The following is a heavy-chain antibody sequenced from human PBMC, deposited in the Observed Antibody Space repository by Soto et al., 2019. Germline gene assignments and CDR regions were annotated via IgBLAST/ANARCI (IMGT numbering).Heavy chain of an antibody. CDR2: ISSRGDT. V-gene: IGHV3-21*01. Sequence: PWGSLSLSCAASGFSFSTYSMNWVRQAPGKGLEWVSSISSRGDTYYADSVKGRFTISRDNAKNSVSLQMDSLRAEDAAVYYCAREETAWPLAYGLDVWGQGTTVTVSS. D-gene: IGHD2-21*02. J-gene: IGHJ6*02. CDR3: AREETAWPLAYGLDV. CDR1: GFSFSTYS.